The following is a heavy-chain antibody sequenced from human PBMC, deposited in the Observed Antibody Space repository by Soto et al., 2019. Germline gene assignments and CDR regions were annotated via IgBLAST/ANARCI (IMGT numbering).Heavy chain of an antibody. V-gene: IGHV3-23*01. J-gene: IGHJ6*02. Sequence: EVQLLESGGGLVQPGGSLRLSCAASGFTFSSYAISWVRQAPGKGLEWVSSISGGSGSKYYADSVKGRFTISRDNSKNTLYLQMNSLRAEDTVVYYCLSSPNTYGMDVWGQGTTVTVSS. CDR2: ISGGSGSK. CDR3: LSSPNTYGMDV. D-gene: IGHD3-16*02. CDR1: GFTFSSYA.